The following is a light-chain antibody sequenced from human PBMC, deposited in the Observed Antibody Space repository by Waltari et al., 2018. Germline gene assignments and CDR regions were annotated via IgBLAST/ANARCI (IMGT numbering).Light chain of an antibody. Sequence: EIVLTQSPGILSLSPGDSATLSCRASQSVPGSHLAWYQQKPGQAPRLLIHRASGRATGIPDRFSGSGSGTDFTLTISRLEPEDFAVYYCQQCGSAPDTFGGGTKVEIK. J-gene: IGKJ4*01. V-gene: IGKV3-20*01. CDR2: RAS. CDR1: QSVPGSH. CDR3: QQCGSAPDT.